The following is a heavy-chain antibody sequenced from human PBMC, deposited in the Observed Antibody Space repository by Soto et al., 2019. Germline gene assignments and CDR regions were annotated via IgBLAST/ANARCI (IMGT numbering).Heavy chain of an antibody. D-gene: IGHD2-2*01. CDR3: TTDPMYCSSTSCSHRYYYYYGMDV. V-gene: IGHV3-15*07. Sequence: LSVPCAAGDFTISNAWMNWVLQAPGKGLEWVGRIKSKTDGGTTDYAAPVKGRFTISRDDSKNTLYLQMNSLKTEDTAVYYCTTDPMYCSSTSCSHRYYYYYGMDVWGQGTTVTVSS. J-gene: IGHJ6*02. CDR2: IKSKTDGGTT. CDR1: DFTISNAW.